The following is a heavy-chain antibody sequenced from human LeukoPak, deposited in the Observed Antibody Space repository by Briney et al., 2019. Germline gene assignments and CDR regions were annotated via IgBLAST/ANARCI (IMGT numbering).Heavy chain of an antibody. CDR1: GFTFSGYA. J-gene: IGHJ5*02. Sequence: GGSLRLSCAASGFTFSGYAMTWVRQAPGKGLECVSSITFSSSHIYYADSVKGRFTISRDNTKDSLYLQMNSLRAEDTAIYYCARGPQFSGPGWFDPWGQGTLVTVSS. V-gene: IGHV3-21*01. D-gene: IGHD3-10*01. CDR2: ITFSSSHI. CDR3: ARGPQFSGPGWFDP.